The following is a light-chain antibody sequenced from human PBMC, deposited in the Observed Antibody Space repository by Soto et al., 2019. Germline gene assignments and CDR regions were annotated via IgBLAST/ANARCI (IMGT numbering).Light chain of an antibody. Sequence: QSVLTQPPSASGTPGQRVTISCSGGSSNIGTNTVDWYQQLPGTAPNLLIYNTNQRPSGVPDRFSGSKSDTSASLAIIGLQSGDEADYYCASWDDSLNGSNYIFGTRTKLTVL. CDR1: SSNIGTNT. CDR2: NTN. V-gene: IGLV1-44*01. J-gene: IGLJ1*01. CDR3: ASWDDSLNGSNYI.